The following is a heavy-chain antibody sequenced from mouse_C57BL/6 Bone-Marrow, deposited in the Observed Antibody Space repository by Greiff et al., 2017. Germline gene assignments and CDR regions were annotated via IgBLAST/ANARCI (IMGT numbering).Heavy chain of an antibody. CDR3: ARRWLRRRFAY. Sequence: VQLQQPGAVLVKPWASVKLSCKASGHTFTRYWMHWVKQMPGQGLEWIGMIHPNSGSTYYNEKFKSKATLTVDKSSSTTYMQLSSMTSEDSAVYYWARRWLRRRFAYWGQGTLVTGSA. CDR2: IHPNSGST. J-gene: IGHJ3*01. CDR1: GHTFTRYW. V-gene: IGHV1-64*01. D-gene: IGHD2-2*01.